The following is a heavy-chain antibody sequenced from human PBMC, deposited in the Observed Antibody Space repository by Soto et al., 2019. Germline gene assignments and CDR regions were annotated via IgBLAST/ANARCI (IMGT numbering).Heavy chain of an antibody. V-gene: IGHV3-66*01. Sequence: GGSLRLSCAASGFTVSSNYMSWVRQAPGKGLEWVSVIYSGGSTYYADSVKGRFTISRDNSKNTLYLQMNSLRAEETAVYYCASETYYYDSSGYYSAFDIWGQGTMVTVSS. J-gene: IGHJ3*02. CDR2: IYSGGST. D-gene: IGHD3-22*01. CDR3: ASETYYYDSSGYYSAFDI. CDR1: GFTVSSNY.